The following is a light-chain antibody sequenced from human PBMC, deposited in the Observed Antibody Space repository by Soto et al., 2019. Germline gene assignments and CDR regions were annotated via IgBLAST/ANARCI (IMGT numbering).Light chain of an antibody. CDR1: RSNIGSNT. J-gene: IGLJ2*01. CDR2: SNN. V-gene: IGLV1-44*01. CDR3: TTWDDSLIGPI. Sequence: QSALTQPPSASGTPGQRVTISCSGSRSNIGSNTVNWYQQLPGTAPKLLIYSNNHRPSGVPDRFSGSKSGTSASLAISGLQSEDEADYYCTTWDDSLIGPIFGGGTKLTVL.